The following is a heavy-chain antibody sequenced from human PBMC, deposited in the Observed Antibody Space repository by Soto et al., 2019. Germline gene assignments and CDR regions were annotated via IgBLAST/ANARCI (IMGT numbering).Heavy chain of an antibody. CDR1: GFTFSSYS. Sequence: GGSLRLSCAASGFTFSSYSMNWVRQAPGKGLEWVSYISSSSSTIYYADSVKGRFTISRDNAKNSLYLQMNSLRAEDTAVYYCARENYDFWSGPNYYYYYMDVWGKGTTVTVSS. D-gene: IGHD3-3*01. V-gene: IGHV3-48*01. CDR2: ISSSSSTI. CDR3: ARENYDFWSGPNYYYYYMDV. J-gene: IGHJ6*03.